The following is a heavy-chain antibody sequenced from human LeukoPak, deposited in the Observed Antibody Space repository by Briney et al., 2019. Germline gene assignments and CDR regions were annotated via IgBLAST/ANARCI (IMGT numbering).Heavy chain of an antibody. V-gene: IGHV3-30-3*01. CDR1: GFTFSSYA. J-gene: IGHJ5*02. Sequence: PGGSLRLSCAASGFTFSSYAMHWVRQAPGKGLERVAVISYDGSNKYYADSVKGRFTISRDNSKNTLYLQMNSLRAEDTAVYYCARDGTPTGRYSSSWDNWFDPWGQGTLVTVSS. CDR3: ARDGTPTGRYSSSWDNWFDP. CDR2: ISYDGSNK. D-gene: IGHD6-13*01.